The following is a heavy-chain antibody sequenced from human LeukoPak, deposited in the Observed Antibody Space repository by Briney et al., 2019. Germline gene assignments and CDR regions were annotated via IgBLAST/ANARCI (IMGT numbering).Heavy chain of an antibody. CDR3: AKGYCSSTSCIFDY. J-gene: IGHJ4*02. D-gene: IGHD2-2*01. Sequence: GGSLRLSCAASGFTFDDYAMHWVRQAPGKGLEWVSDISWNSGSIGYADSVKGRFTISRDNAKNSLYLQMNSLRAEDTALYYCAKGYCSSTSCIFDYWGQGTLVTVSS. V-gene: IGHV3-9*01. CDR2: ISWNSGSI. CDR1: GFTFDDYA.